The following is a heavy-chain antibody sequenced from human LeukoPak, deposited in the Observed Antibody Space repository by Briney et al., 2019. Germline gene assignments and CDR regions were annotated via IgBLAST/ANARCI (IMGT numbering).Heavy chain of an antibody. D-gene: IGHD6-19*01. CDR1: GFTLSRYS. V-gene: IGHV3-21*01. CDR2: ITSSSDYT. J-gene: IGHJ4*02. CDR3: ARLVGSGWNYFNY. Sequence: GGSLRLSCAASGFTLSRYSMNWVRQAPGKGLEWVSSITSSSDYTYYADPMKGRFTISRDNAKNSLYLQMNSLRAEDPAVYYCARLVGSGWNYFNYSSEGTLVTVSS.